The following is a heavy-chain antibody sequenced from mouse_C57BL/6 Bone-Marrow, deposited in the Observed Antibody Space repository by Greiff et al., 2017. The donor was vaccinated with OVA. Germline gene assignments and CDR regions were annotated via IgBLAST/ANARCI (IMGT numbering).Heavy chain of an antibody. J-gene: IGHJ3*01. CDR3: SIGSYAALFAY. D-gene: IGHD6-5*01. CDR2: ISDGGSYT. Sequence: EVMLVESGGGLVKPGGSLKLSCAASGFTFSSYAMSWVRQTPEKRLEWVATISDGGSYTYYPDNVKGRFTISRDNAKNNLYLQMSHLHSESSSMSSCSIGSYAALFAYWGQGTLVPVSA. V-gene: IGHV5-4*03. CDR1: GFTFSSYA.